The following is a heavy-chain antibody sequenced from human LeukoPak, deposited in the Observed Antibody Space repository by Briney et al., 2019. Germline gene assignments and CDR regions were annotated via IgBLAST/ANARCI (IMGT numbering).Heavy chain of an antibody. D-gene: IGHD5-18*01. V-gene: IGHV3-49*04. CDR1: GITFGDNV. CDR3: ARGTRGYRYDWRKMEYNDYYYMDV. CDR2: SRSKAYGGTT. Sequence: GGSLRLSCTASGITFGDNVMSRVRQAPGKGLEWVGFSRSKAYGGTTEYAASVKGRFSISRDDSKSIAYLQMNSLKTEDTAVYYCARGTRGYRYDWRKMEYNDYYYMDVWGKGTTVTVSS. J-gene: IGHJ6*03.